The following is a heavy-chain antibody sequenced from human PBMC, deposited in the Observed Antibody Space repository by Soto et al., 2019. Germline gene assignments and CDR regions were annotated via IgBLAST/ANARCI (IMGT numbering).Heavy chain of an antibody. V-gene: IGHV1-3*01. Sequence: ASVKVSCKASGYTFTSYSMHWVRQAPGQGLEWMAWINAGNGNTKSSQKFQGRVTITRDTSATTAYMELSSLRSEDTAVYYCAVDIALSGSDYWGQGTLVTVYS. CDR3: AVDIALSGSDY. CDR2: INAGNGNT. J-gene: IGHJ4*02. CDR1: GYTFTSYS. D-gene: IGHD3-9*01.